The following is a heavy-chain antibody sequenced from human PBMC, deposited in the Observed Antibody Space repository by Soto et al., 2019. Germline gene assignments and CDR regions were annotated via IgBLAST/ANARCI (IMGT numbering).Heavy chain of an antibody. Sequence: SETLSLTCTVSGGSISSSSYYWGWIRQPPGKGLEWIGSIYYSGSTYYNPSLKSRVTISVDTSKNQFSLKLSSVTAADTAVYYCARHKDIVVVVAATGYFDSWGQGTLVTVSS. V-gene: IGHV4-39*01. J-gene: IGHJ4*02. CDR2: IYYSGST. CDR3: ARHKDIVVVVAATGYFDS. D-gene: IGHD2-15*01. CDR1: GGSISSSSYY.